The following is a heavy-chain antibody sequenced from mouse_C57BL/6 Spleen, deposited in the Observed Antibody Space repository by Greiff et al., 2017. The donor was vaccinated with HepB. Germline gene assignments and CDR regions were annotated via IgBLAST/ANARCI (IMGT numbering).Heavy chain of an antibody. J-gene: IGHJ1*03. CDR1: GYAFSSYW. CDR3: ARHGIYYYGSSSLWYFDV. V-gene: IGHV1-80*01. Sequence: QVQLQQSGAELVKPGASVKISCKASGYAFSSYWMNWVKQRPGKGLEWIGQIYPGDGDTNYNGKFKGKATLTADKSSSTAYMQLSSLTSEDSAVYFCARHGIYYYGSSSLWYFDVWGTGTTVTVSS. D-gene: IGHD1-1*01. CDR2: IYPGDGDT.